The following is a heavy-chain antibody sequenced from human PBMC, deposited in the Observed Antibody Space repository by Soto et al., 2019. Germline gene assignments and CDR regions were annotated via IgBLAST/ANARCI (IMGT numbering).Heavy chain of an antibody. CDR3: ASNPRYSSGGGHFDY. J-gene: IGHJ4*02. CDR1: GYTFTNYW. CDR2: IYPGDSDT. Sequence: GESLKISCKGSGYTFTNYWIGWVRQMPGKGLEWMGIIYPGDSDTRYSPSFQGQVTISVDKFTTTAYLQWSSLKASDTAMYYCASNPRYSSGGGHFDYWVQGTLVTVSS. D-gene: IGHD2-15*01. V-gene: IGHV5-51*01.